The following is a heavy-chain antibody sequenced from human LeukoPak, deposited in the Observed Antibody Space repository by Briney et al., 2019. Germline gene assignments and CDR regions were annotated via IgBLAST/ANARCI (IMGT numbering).Heavy chain of an antibody. D-gene: IGHD3-9*01. CDR2: ISHSGST. CDR1: GGSISNYY. Sequence: SETLSLTCTVSGGSISNYYWNWIRQFPGKGLEWIGYISHSGSTNYSPSLESRVTISVDPSKNQFSLKVISVTAADAAVYYCAREGTYDILTGYSTSFDSFDIWGQGKMVTVSS. J-gene: IGHJ3*02. V-gene: IGHV4-59*01. CDR3: AREGTYDILTGYSTSFDSFDI.